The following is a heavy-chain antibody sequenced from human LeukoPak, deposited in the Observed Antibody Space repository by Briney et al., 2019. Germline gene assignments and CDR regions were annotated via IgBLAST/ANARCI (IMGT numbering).Heavy chain of an antibody. V-gene: IGHV4-4*07. CDR2: IYTSGST. CDR1: GGSISSYY. Sequence: SETLSLTCTVSGGSISSYYWSWIRQPAGKGLEWIGRIYTSGSTNYNPSLKSRVTMSVDTSENQFSLKLSSVTAADTAVYYCARTLAVADSPDFDSWGQGTLVTVSS. D-gene: IGHD2-15*01. CDR3: ARTLAVADSPDFDS. J-gene: IGHJ4*02.